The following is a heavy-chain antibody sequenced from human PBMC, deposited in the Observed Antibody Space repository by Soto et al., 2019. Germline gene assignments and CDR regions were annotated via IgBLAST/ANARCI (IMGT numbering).Heavy chain of an antibody. CDR2: ISSSSSYI. CDR1: GFTFSSYS. J-gene: IGHJ4*02. Sequence: PGGSLRLSCAASGFTFSSYSMNWVRQAPGKGLEWVSSISSSSSYIYYADSVKGRFTISRDNAKNSLYLQMNSLRAEDTAVYYCASLSEDSSGYTSFDYWGQGTLVTVSS. CDR3: ASLSEDSSGYTSFDY. D-gene: IGHD3-22*01. V-gene: IGHV3-21*01.